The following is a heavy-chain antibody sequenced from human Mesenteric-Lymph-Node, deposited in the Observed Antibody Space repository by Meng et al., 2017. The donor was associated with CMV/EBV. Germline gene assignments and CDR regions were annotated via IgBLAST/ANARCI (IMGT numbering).Heavy chain of an antibody. V-gene: IGHV4-34*10. D-gene: IGHD2-2*01. CDR3: ARDRRYCSSTSCYPGDAFDI. J-gene: IGHJ3*02. CDR2: ISHSGGA. CDR1: GGSFSDYY. Sequence: SETLSLTCAVSGGSFSDYYWTWIRQSPGKGLEWIGEISHSGGAKYNTSLRSRVTMSIDASKNEISLKLSSVTAADTAVYYCARDRRYCSSTSCYPGDAFDIWGQGTMVTVSS.